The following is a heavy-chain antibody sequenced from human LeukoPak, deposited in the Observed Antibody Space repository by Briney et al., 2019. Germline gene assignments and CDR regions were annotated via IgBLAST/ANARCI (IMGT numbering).Heavy chain of an antibody. CDR3: ARTLYCSGATCFSPELLDT. CDR1: GYSISSGYH. Sequence: PSETLSIICAVSGYSISSGYHWGWVRQPPGKGPVWLGSMFHGGNTYCNPSLTSRVTMSIDTSMNQFSLNLTSVTAADTAVYFCARTLYCSGATCFSPELLDTWGQGTLVTVSS. J-gene: IGHJ5*02. D-gene: IGHD2-15*01. CDR2: MFHGGNT. V-gene: IGHV4-38-2*01.